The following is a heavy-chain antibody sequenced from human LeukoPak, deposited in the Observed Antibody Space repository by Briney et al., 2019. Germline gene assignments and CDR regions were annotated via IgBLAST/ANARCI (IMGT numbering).Heavy chain of an antibody. V-gene: IGHV4-4*09. CDR2: ISGGGST. CDR1: GVSMNSHY. J-gene: IGHJ4*02. CDR3: VVSPNQDFYDY. Sequence: SETLSLTCSVSGVSMNSHYLNWIRQPPGKVLEWIGFISGGGSTNYNPSLMSRVTMSLETSKRQFSLKLRSVTAADTAVYYCVVSPNQDFYDYWGQGTLVTVSS.